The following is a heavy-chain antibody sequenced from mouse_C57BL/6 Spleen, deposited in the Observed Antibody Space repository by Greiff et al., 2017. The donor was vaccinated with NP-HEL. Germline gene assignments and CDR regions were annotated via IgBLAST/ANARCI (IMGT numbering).Heavy chain of an antibody. CDR3: ARGDYGSSRDY. CDR1: GYTFTSYW. CDR2: IYPGSGST. J-gene: IGHJ2*01. D-gene: IGHD1-1*01. Sequence: QVQLQQPGAELVKPGASVKMSYKASGYTFTSYWITWVKQRPGQGLEWIGDIYPGSGSTNYNEKFKSKATLTVDTSSSTAYMQLSSLTSEDSAVYYGARGDYGSSRDYWGQGTTLTVSS. V-gene: IGHV1-55*01.